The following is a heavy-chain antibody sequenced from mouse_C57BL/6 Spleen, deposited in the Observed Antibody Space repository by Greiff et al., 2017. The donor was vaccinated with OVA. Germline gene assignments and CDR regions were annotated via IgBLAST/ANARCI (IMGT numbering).Heavy chain of an antibody. Sequence: EVHLVESGEGLVKPGGSLKLSCAASGFTFSSYAMSWVRQTPEKRLEWVAYISSGGDYIYYADTVKGRFTISRDNARNTLYLQMSSLKSEDTAMYYCTRVIYYDNAMDYWGQGTSVTVSS. CDR1: GFTFSSYA. D-gene: IGHD2-4*01. V-gene: IGHV5-9-1*02. J-gene: IGHJ4*01. CDR3: TRVIYYDNAMDY. CDR2: ISSGGDYI.